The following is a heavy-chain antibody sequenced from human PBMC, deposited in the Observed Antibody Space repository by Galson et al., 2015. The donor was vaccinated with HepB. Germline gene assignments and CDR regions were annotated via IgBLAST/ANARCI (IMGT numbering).Heavy chain of an antibody. CDR3: TKDREAPYDFLNYFDY. CDR1: GFTFPNFA. CDR2: ISGSGQST. J-gene: IGHJ4*02. V-gene: IGHV3-23*01. Sequence: SLRLSCAASGFTFPNFAMSWVRQAPGKGLEWVAGISGSGQSTHYADSAKGRFTISRDNSKNTLYLQMTSLRGEDMALYYCTKDREAPYDFLNYFDYWGQGTLVTVSS. D-gene: IGHD3/OR15-3a*01.